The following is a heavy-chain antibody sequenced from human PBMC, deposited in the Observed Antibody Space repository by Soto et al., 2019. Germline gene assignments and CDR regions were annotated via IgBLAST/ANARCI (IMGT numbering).Heavy chain of an antibody. CDR3: AHPRGYGVFDAVDI. Sequence: PGGSLRLFCAPSGFVFSTYAMNWVRQAPGKGLEWVSAINSGGESTFYAESVRGRFTIYRDNSFNTLYLQMRSLRPEDTAVYYCAHPRGYGVFDAVDIWGQGTMVTVSS. V-gene: IGHV3-23*01. CDR1: GFVFSTYA. J-gene: IGHJ3*02. D-gene: IGHD4-17*01. CDR2: INSGGEST.